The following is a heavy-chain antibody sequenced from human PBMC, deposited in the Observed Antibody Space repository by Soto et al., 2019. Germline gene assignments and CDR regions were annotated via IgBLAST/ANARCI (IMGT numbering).Heavy chain of an antibody. D-gene: IGHD2-15*01. Sequence: SENLSLTCTVSGGSISSGGYYWTWIRQHPGKGLEWIGYISYSGNTYYNPSLRSRVTMSLDTSKSQFSLNLSSVTAADTAVYYCARDLRLVYCSAGSCRDPHSGLDVCVQVSMVT. CDR2: ISYSGNT. CDR3: ARDLRLVYCSAGSCRDPHSGLDV. V-gene: IGHV4-31*03. CDR1: GGSISSGGYY. J-gene: IGHJ6*02.